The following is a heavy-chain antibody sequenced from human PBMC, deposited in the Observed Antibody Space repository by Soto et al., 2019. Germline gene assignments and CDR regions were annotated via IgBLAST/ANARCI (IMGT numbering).Heavy chain of an antibody. V-gene: IGHV5-51*01. CDR1: RYSFTSYW. CDR3: ARMMSAAVPAY. J-gene: IGHJ4*02. CDR2: IYPGDSDT. Sequence: LRSSGKGSRYSFTSYWIRWVRQMPGKGLEWMGIIYPGDSDTRYSPSFQGQVTISADKSISTAYLQWSSLKASDTAMYYCARMMSAAVPAYCGQGTLVTVSS. D-gene: IGHD6-13*01.